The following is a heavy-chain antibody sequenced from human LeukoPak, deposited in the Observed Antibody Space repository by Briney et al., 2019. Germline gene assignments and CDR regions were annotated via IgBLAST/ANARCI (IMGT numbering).Heavy chain of an antibody. CDR1: GHTFSRYA. V-gene: IGHV3-64*01. D-gene: IGHD6-19*01. Sequence: PGGSLRLSCAASGHTFSRYAMHCVRQAPGEGLEYVSSISSNGGSTYYANSVKGRFTISRDNLKNTLYLQMGSLRAEDMAVCYCARGYSSSPKYYFDYWGQGTLVTVSS. CDR3: ARGYSSSPKYYFDY. J-gene: IGHJ4*02. CDR2: ISSNGGST.